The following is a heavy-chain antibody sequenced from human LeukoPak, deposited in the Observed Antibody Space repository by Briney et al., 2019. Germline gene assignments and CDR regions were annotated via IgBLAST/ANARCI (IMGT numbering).Heavy chain of an antibody. V-gene: IGHV5-10-1*01. CDR2: IYPSDSYT. D-gene: IGHD5-12*01. Sequence: LGESLRIPCQGSGFSFTTYLISWVRQMPGKGLEWMGRIYPSDSYTNYSPSFQGRVTISADKSISTAYLQLTSLRASDTAIYYCARHFYSGYDLIDYWGQGTLVTVS. CDR1: GFSFTTYL. CDR3: ARHFYSGYDLIDY. J-gene: IGHJ4*02.